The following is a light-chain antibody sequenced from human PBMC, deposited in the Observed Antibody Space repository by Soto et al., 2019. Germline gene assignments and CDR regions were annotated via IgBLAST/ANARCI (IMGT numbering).Light chain of an antibody. CDR1: SGDIGSYNR. J-gene: IGLJ1*01. V-gene: IGLV2-18*02. Sequence: QSVLAQPASVSGSPGQSITISCTGTSGDIGSYNRVSWYQQPPGTAPKLIIYEVNNRPSGVPDRFSGSKSGNTASLTISGLQAEDDADYYCNSFTTGSTCAFXTGTNVSVL. CDR3: NSFTTGSTCA. CDR2: EVN.